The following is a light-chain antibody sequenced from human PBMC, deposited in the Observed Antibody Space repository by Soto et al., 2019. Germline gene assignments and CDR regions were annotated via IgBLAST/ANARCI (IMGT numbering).Light chain of an antibody. CDR1: QSIQHY. V-gene: IGKV1-39*01. Sequence: DIHLTQSPSSLSAYVGDRVTISCRASQSIQHYLHWYQQKPGKAPNLLIYSASTLQSGVPSRFSGSGSGTDFTLTISSLQHEDFATYYCQQSYSQNTFGQGTRVEIQ. CDR3: QQSYSQNT. CDR2: SAS. J-gene: IGKJ2*01.